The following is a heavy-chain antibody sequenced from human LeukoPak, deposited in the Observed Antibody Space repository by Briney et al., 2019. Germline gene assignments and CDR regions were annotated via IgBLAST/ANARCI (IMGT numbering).Heavy chain of an antibody. CDR2: IYYSGST. CDR1: GGSISSGGYY. D-gene: IGHD3-16*02. Sequence: SETLSLTCTVSGGSISSGGYYWGWIRQPPGKGLEWIGSIYYSGSTYYNPSLKSRVTISVDTSKNQFSLKLSSVTAADTAVYYCAATQTLGKSSFIGYRGYFDYWGQGTLVTVSS. J-gene: IGHJ4*02. V-gene: IGHV4-39*07. CDR3: AATQTLGKSSFIGYRGYFDY.